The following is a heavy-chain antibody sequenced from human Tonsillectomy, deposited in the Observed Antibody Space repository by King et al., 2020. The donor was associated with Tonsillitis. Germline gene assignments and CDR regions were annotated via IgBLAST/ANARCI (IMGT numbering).Heavy chain of an antibody. CDR3: ARGRASGIVVVAAGDSFDI. CDR2: ISSSRRYI. Sequence: VQLVESGGGLVKPGGSLRLSCAASGLTFSSSNMNWVRQAPGKGLEWVSSISSSRRYIYYADSVKGRFTISRDNAKNSLYLQMNSLRAEDTGFYYCARGRASGIVVVAAGDSFDIWGQGTMVTASS. CDR1: GLTFSSSN. J-gene: IGHJ3*02. D-gene: IGHD2-21*02. V-gene: IGHV3-21*01.